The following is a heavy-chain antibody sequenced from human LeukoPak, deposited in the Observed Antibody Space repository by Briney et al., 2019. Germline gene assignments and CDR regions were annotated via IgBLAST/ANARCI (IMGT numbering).Heavy chain of an antibody. Sequence: GASLKISCEASESRFTNYWIGWVRQMPGKGLEWMGIIYPDDSESKYSPSFQGQVTISADKSISTAYLQWSSLKASDTAMYYCARSRDSSGYYYLIWGQGTLVTVSS. J-gene: IGHJ4*02. CDR1: ESRFTNYW. CDR2: IYPDDSES. V-gene: IGHV5-51*01. D-gene: IGHD3-22*01. CDR3: ARSRDSSGYYYLI.